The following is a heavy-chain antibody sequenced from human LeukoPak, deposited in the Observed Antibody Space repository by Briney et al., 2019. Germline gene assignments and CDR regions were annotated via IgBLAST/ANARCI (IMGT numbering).Heavy chain of an antibody. J-gene: IGHJ4*02. CDR2: IYYSGST. D-gene: IGHD6-13*01. V-gene: IGHV4-34*09. CDR3: ARVVVGIAAAVD. CDR1: GGSFSGYY. Sequence: SETLSLTCAVYGGSFSGYYWSWIRQPPGKGLEWIGYIYYSGSTYYNPSLKSRVTISVDTSKNQFSLKLSSVTAADTAVYYCARVVVGIAAAVDWGQGTLVTVSS.